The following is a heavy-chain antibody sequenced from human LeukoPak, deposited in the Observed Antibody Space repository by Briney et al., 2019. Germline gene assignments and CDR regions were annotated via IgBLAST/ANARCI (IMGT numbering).Heavy chain of an antibody. V-gene: IGHV1-2*02. CDR2: INPNSGGT. Sequence: ASVKVSCKASGYTFTSYDINWVRQATGQGLEWMGWINPNSGGTNYAQKFQGRVTMTRDTSISTAYMELSRLRSDDTAVYYCATYYYDSSGYYYIDYWGQGTLVTVSS. CDR3: ATYYYDSSGYYYIDY. CDR1: GYTFTSYD. D-gene: IGHD3-22*01. J-gene: IGHJ4*02.